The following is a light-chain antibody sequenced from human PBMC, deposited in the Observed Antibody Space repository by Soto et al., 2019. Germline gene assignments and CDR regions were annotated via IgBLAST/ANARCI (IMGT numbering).Light chain of an antibody. CDR2: KAS. CDR1: QSISHW. J-gene: IGKJ4*01. Sequence: DIQMTQSPSTLSASVGDRVAITCRASQSISHWLAWYQQKPGKAPKLLIYKASSLESGVPSRFSGTGSGTEFTLTISSLQPDDFASYYCQQYNSYPLTFGGGTKVEIK. CDR3: QQYNSYPLT. V-gene: IGKV1-5*03.